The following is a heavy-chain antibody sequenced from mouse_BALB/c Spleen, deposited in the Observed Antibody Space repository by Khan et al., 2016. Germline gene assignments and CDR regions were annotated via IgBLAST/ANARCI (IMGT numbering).Heavy chain of an antibody. CDR3: ARLMHYYAMDY. Sequence: EVELVESGGGLVQPGGSLRLSCATSGFTFTDYYMSWVRQPPGKALEWLGSIRNTATGYSIEYSASVRGRFTISRDNSKSILYLQILTLRAKDSATYYCARLMHYYAMDYWGQGTSVTVSA. CDR1: GFTFTDYY. J-gene: IGHJ4*01. V-gene: IGHV7-3*02. CDR2: IRNTATGYSI.